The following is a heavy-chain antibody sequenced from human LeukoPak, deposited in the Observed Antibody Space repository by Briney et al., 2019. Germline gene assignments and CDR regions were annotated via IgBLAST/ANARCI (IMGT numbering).Heavy chain of an antibody. J-gene: IGHJ3*02. D-gene: IGHD6-19*01. V-gene: IGHV1-2*02. Sequence: GASVKVSCTASGHIFTVDSIHWVRQAPGQGLEWMGWIHLNGGGTYRAQKFQDRVTMTKGTSISTAYMELNSLTSDDTAVYYCASFFLIGSGWTNAFDIWGQGTMVTVSS. CDR3: ASFFLIGSGWTNAFDI. CDR2: IHLNGGGT. CDR1: GHIFTVDS.